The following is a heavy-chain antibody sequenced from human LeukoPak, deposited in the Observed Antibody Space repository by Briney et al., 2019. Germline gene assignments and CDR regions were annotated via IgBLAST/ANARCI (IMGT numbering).Heavy chain of an antibody. V-gene: IGHV3-21*01. CDR3: ARKWYSSRWSDYVYFDY. CDR1: GFTFSTYS. CDR2: ISISSSYT. Sequence: PGGSLRLSCAASGFTFSTYSMNWVRQAPGKGLEGVSSISISSSYTYYVHSLKGRFTNSKDNAKNQLYLQMNSLRAEDTAVYYCARKWYSSRWSDYVYFDYWGQGTLVTVSS. D-gene: IGHD6-13*01. J-gene: IGHJ4*02.